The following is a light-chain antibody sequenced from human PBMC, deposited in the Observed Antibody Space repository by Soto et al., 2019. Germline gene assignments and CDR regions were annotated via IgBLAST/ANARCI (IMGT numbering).Light chain of an antibody. CDR1: DSNIGNNF. CDR2: DNN. CDR3: GTWDSSLGGVV. Sequence: QSVLTQPPSVSAAPGQSVTISCSGSDSNIGNNFVSWYQLLPRTAPKLLIYDNNKRPSGIPDRFSGSTSGTSATLGITGLQTGDEADYYCGTWDSSLGGVVFGGGTKVTVL. J-gene: IGLJ2*01. V-gene: IGLV1-51*01.